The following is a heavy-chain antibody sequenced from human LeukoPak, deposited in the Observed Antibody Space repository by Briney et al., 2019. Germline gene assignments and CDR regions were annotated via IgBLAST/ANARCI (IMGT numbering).Heavy chain of an antibody. V-gene: IGHV4-39*01. J-gene: IGHJ4*02. CDR2: IHYSGAM. CDR3: ARTRLLFY. D-gene: IGHD3-10*01. CDR1: GGSISGGNYY. Sequence: SETLSLTCTVSGGSISGGNYYWGWIRQPPGKGLEWIGSIHYSGAMYYKPSLKSRVAISVDTSKNQFSLKLSSVTAADTAVYYCARTRLLFYWGQGTLVTVSS.